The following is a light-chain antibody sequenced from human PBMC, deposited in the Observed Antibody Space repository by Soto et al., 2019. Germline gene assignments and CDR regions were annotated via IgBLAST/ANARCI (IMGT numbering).Light chain of an antibody. J-gene: IGKJ2*01. CDR1: QSVLYNSNNKNH. Sequence: DFVMTQAPDSLAVSLGERATINCKSSQSVLYNSNNKNHLGWFQQKPGHPAKLLIYGASFRPSGVPDRFSGSGSGTDFTLTISSLQAEDVAVYYCQQYYSIPFTFGQWTKLEI. V-gene: IGKV4-1*01. CDR3: QQYYSIPFT. CDR2: GAS.